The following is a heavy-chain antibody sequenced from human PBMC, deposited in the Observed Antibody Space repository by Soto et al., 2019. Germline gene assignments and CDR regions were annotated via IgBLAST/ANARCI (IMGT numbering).Heavy chain of an antibody. Sequence: QLQLQESGPGLVKPSETLSLTCTVSGGSISSSSYYWGWIRQPPGKGLEWIGSIYYSGSTYYNPSLKSRVTISVDTSKNQFSLKLSSVTAADTAVYYCAVRSDREGTYYYYYYMDVWGKGTTVTVSS. CDR3: AVRSDREGTYYYYYYMDV. D-gene: IGHD1-1*01. J-gene: IGHJ6*03. CDR1: GGSISSSSYY. CDR2: IYYSGST. V-gene: IGHV4-39*01.